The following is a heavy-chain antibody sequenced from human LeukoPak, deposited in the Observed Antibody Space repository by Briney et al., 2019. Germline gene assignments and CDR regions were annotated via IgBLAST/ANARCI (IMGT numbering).Heavy chain of an antibody. V-gene: IGHV3-74*01. J-gene: IGHJ4*02. D-gene: IGHD2-2*01. Sequence: GGSLRLSCAASGNYWMHWVRQAPGKGLVWVSHINSDGSWTSYADSVKGRFTISKDNAKNTVYLQMNNLRAEDAAVYYCVSFYETYWGRGTLVTVSS. CDR1: GNYW. CDR3: VSFYETY. CDR2: INSDGSWT.